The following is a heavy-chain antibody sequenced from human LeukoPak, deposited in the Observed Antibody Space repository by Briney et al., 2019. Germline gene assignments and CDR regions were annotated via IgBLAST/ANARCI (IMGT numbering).Heavy chain of an antibody. CDR2: MNPNSGNT. J-gene: IGHJ6*03. Sequence: GASVKVSCKASGYTFTSYDINLVRQATGQGLEWMGWMNPNSGNTGYAQKFQGRVTITRNTSISTAYMELSSLRSEDTAVYYCARVGYSYGNSYYMDVWGKGTTVTVSS. D-gene: IGHD5-18*01. V-gene: IGHV1-8*03. CDR3: ARVGYSYGNSYYMDV. CDR1: GYTFTSYD.